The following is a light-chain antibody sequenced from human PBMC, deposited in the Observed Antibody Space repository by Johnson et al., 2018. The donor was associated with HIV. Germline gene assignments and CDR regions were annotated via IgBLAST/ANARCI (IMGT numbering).Light chain of an antibody. Sequence: QSVLTQPPSVSAAPGQKVTISCSGSSSNIGNNYVSWYQQLPGTAPKLLIYDNNKRPSGIPGRFSGSKSGTSATLGITGLQTGDEADYYCGTWDSSLGGVFGTGTRVTVL. CDR1: SSNIGNNY. CDR3: GTWDSSLGGV. V-gene: IGLV1-51*01. J-gene: IGLJ1*01. CDR2: DNN.